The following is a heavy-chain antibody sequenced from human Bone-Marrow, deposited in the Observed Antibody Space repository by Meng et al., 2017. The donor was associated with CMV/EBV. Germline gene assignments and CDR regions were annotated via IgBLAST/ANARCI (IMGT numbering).Heavy chain of an antibody. J-gene: IGHJ5*02. D-gene: IGHD6-13*01. V-gene: IGHV4-61*01. Sequence: GSLRLSCTVSGGSVSSGSYYWSWIRQPPGKGLEWIGYIYYSGSTNYNPSLKSRVTISVDTSKNLFSLKPSSVTAADTAVHYCARGGIAAAFYNWFDPWGQGTLVTVSS. CDR2: IYYSGST. CDR3: ARGGIAAAFYNWFDP. CDR1: GGSVSSGSYY.